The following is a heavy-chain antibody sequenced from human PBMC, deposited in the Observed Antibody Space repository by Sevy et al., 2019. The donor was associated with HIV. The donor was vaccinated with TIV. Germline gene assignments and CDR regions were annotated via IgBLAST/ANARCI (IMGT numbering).Heavy chain of an antibody. J-gene: IGHJ5*02. V-gene: IGHV4-39*01. CDR3: AVITIFGVVTDNWFDP. D-gene: IGHD3-3*01. Sequence: SETLSRTCTVSGGSISSSSYYWGWIRQPPGKGLEWIGSIYYSGSTYYNPSLKSRVTISVDTSKNQVSLKLSSVTAADTAVYYCAVITIFGVVTDNWFDPWGQGTRVTVSS. CDR1: GGSISSSSYY. CDR2: IYYSGST.